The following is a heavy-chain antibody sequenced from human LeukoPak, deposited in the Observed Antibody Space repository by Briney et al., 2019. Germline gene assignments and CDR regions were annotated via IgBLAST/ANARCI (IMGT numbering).Heavy chain of an antibody. CDR2: ICYSGST. Sequence: SETLSLTCTVSGASVSGNSYYWGWIRQPPGKGLEWIGNICYSGSTHYNPSLKSRVTMSVDTSKNQFSLRLNSVTAADTAVYYCARAWGSGWYTWFDPWGQGTLVTVSS. D-gene: IGHD6-19*01. J-gene: IGHJ5*02. CDR1: GASVSGNSYY. V-gene: IGHV4-39*01. CDR3: ARAWGSGWYTWFDP.